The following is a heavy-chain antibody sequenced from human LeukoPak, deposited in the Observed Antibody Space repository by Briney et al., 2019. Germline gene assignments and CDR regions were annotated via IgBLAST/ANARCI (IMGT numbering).Heavy chain of an antibody. V-gene: IGHV3-30*18. D-gene: IGHD6-19*01. Sequence: PGGCLTLSWAASGFTLSSYGMHWVRQAPGKGLEWVAVISYDGSNKYYADSVKGRFTITRDNSKSTLYLQLNSLRAEDTAVYYCAKLYGSGWLGVLGYWGQGTLVTVSS. CDR1: GFTLSSYG. CDR2: ISYDGSNK. J-gene: IGHJ4*02. CDR3: AKLYGSGWLGVLGY.